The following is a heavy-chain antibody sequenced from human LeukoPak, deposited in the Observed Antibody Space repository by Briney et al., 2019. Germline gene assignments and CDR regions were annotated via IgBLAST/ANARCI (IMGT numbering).Heavy chain of an antibody. Sequence: ASVKVSCKASGYTFTSYGISWVRQASGQGLEWMGWISAYNGNTNYAQKLQGRVTMTTDTSTSTAYMELRSLRSDDTAVYYCARGVPAAILGYYFDYWGQGTLVTVSS. D-gene: IGHD2-2*02. CDR3: ARGVPAAILGYYFDY. V-gene: IGHV1-18*01. J-gene: IGHJ4*02. CDR2: ISAYNGNT. CDR1: GYTFTSYG.